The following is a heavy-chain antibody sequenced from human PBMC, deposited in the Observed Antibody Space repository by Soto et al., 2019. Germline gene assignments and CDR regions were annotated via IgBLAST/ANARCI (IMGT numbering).Heavy chain of an antibody. D-gene: IGHD1-1*01. CDR1: GFTFSSYA. CDR2: ISGSGGST. V-gene: IGHV3-23*01. J-gene: IGHJ4*02. CDR3: ALLGELDPPHYFDY. Sequence: HPGGSLRLSCAASGFTFSSYAMSWVRQAPGKGLEWVSAISGSGGSTYYADSVKGRFTISRDNSKNTLYLQMNSLRAEDTAVYYCALLGELDPPHYFDYWGQGTLVTVSS.